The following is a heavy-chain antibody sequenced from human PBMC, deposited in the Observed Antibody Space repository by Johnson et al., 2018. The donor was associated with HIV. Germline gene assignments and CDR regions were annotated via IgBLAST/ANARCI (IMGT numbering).Heavy chain of an antibody. CDR1: GFTLSNHW. D-gene: IGHD1-26*01. J-gene: IGHJ3*01. CDR3: VTADRGSA. CDR2: VNQDGSAK. Sequence: EVQLVESGGGVVQPGRSLRLSCAASGFTLSNHWMSWVRQAPGKGLEYVANVNQDGSAKFYVDSVKGRFTISRDNAKNSLYLQMNSLRDEDTAVYYCVTADRGSAWGQGTTVTVSS. V-gene: IGHV3-7*05.